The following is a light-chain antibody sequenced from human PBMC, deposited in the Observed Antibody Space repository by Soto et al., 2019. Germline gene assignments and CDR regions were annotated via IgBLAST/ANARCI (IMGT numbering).Light chain of an antibody. J-gene: IGKJ4*01. CDR2: WAS. Sequence: DIVMTQSPDSLAVSLGERATINCKSSQRVLYSSNNENYLAWYQQKPGQPPKLLIYWASTRDSGVPDRFSGSGSGTDFTLTISSLQAEDVAVYYCQQYYSTPLTFGGGRKVEIK. V-gene: IGKV4-1*01. CDR1: QRVLYSSNNENY. CDR3: QQYYSTPLT.